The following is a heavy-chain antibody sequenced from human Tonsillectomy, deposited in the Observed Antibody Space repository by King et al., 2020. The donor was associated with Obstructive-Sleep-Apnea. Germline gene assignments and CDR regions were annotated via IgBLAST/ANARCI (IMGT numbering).Heavy chain of an antibody. CDR1: GFTFSSYA. CDR3: AKGRVYDS. CDR2: IRGSGVTP. J-gene: IGHJ4*02. D-gene: IGHD3-22*01. Sequence: VQLVESGGGLVQPGGSLRLSCAAPGFTFSSYAMNWVRQAPGKGLEWVSGIRGSGVTPYYADSVKGRFTVSRDNSKNTLYLQMNSLRAEDTAVYYCAKGRVYDSGGQGTLVTVSS. V-gene: IGHV3-23*04.